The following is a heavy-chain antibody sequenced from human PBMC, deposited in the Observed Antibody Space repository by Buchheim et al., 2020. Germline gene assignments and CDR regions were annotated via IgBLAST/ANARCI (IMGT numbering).Heavy chain of an antibody. V-gene: IGHV1-46*03. Sequence: QEQLVQSGAEVKKSGASMKVSCKASGYTFTNFYVHWVRQAPGQGLEWMGLINCHDGSTDYAQKFQGRVTLTRDTSKNTVDMEVSSLRFEDTAIYYCSREDYYGMDVWGQGTT. J-gene: IGHJ6*02. CDR2: INCHDGST. CDR1: GYTFTNFY. CDR3: SREDYYGMDV.